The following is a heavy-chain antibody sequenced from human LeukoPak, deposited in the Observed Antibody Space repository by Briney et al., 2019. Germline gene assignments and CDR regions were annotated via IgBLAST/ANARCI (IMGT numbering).Heavy chain of an antibody. CDR2: INHSGST. CDR1: GGSFSGYY. V-gene: IGHV4-34*01. D-gene: IGHD2-21*02. CDR3: ARHWRDLYYFDY. J-gene: IGHJ4*02. Sequence: KASETLSLTCAVYGGSFSGYYWSWIRQPPGKGLEWIGEINHSGSTNYNPSLKSRVTISVDTSKNQFSLKLSSVTAADTAVYYCARHWRDLYYFDYWGQGTLVTVSS.